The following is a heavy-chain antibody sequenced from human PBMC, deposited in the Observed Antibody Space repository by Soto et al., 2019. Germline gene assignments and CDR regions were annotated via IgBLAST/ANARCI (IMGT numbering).Heavy chain of an antibody. CDR1: GFTFGSYG. Sequence: QVQLVESGGGVVQPGRSLRLSCAASGFTFGSYGMHWVRQAPGKGLEWVAVIWYDGSNKYYADSVKGRFTISRDNSKNTLYLQMNSLRAEDTAVYYCARDFHGRFDYWGQGTLVTVSS. J-gene: IGHJ4*02. CDR3: ARDFHGRFDY. CDR2: IWYDGSNK. V-gene: IGHV3-33*01.